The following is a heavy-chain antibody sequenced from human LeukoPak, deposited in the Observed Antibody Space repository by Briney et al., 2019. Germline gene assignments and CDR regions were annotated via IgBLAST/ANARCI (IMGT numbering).Heavy chain of an antibody. CDR1: GASVSSNSAA. Sequence: SQTLSLTCALSGASVSSNSAAWNWLRQTPSRGLEWLGRTYYRSKWYNDYAVSVKSRITIDPDTSKNQFSLQLNSVTAEDTAVYYCAREAGYSSGRMPFDDWGQGTLVTVSS. CDR2: TYYRSKWYN. J-gene: IGHJ4*02. V-gene: IGHV6-1*01. D-gene: IGHD6-19*01. CDR3: AREAGYSSGRMPFDD.